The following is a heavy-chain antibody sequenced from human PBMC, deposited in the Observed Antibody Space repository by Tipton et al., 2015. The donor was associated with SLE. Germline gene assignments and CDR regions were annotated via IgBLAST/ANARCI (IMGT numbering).Heavy chain of an antibody. CDR1: GDSISSSGYY. D-gene: IGHD1-14*01. Sequence: TLSLTCTVSGDSISSSGYYWVWIRQPPGKGLEWVGSIYDNGNTYYNPSLKSRVTISVDTSKNHFSLKLDSVSAADAAVYYCATHVAESPWASTKDIYYFDSWGQGTLVTVSS. CDR2: IYDNGNT. CDR3: ATHVAESPWASTKDIYYFDS. J-gene: IGHJ4*02. V-gene: IGHV4-39*02.